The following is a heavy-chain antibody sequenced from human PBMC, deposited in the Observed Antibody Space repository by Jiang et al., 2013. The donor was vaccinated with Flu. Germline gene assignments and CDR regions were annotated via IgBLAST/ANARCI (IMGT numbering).Heavy chain of an antibody. CDR3: ARHFRVGPMYSSSRNDAFDI. CDR2: IYYSGST. CDR1: GGSISSSSYY. V-gene: IGHV4-39*01. D-gene: IGHD6-13*01. Sequence: LLKPSETLSLTCTVSGGSISSSSYYWGWIRQPPGKGLEWIGSIYYSGSTYYNPSLKSRVTISVDTSKNQFSLKLSSVTAADTAVYYCARHFRVGPMYSSSRNDAFDIWGQGTMVTVSS. J-gene: IGHJ3*02.